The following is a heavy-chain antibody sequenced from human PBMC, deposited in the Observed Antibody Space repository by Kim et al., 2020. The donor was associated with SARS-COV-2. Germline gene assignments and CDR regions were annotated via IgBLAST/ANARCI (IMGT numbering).Heavy chain of an antibody. CDR1: GFTFSDYY. J-gene: IGHJ4*02. CDR3: ARDHYDILTGYSGLLDY. V-gene: IGHV3-11*06. CDR2: ISSSSYT. Sequence: GGSLRLSCAASGFTFSDYYMSWIRQAPGKGLEWVSYISSSSYTNYADSVKGRFTISRDNAKNSLYLQMNSLRAEDTAVYYCARDHYDILTGYSGLLDYWGQGTLVTVSS. D-gene: IGHD3-9*01.